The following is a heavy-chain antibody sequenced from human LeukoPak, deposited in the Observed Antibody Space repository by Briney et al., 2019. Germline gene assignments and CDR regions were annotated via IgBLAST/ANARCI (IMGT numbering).Heavy chain of an antibody. CDR1: GFTFSSYV. CDR3: AKHDGAAVAGIFDY. CDR2: ISGSGGST. Sequence: RGALRVSCAAPGFTFSSYVTCSGRQTPRKGLEWVSAISGSGGSTYYADSVKGRFTISRDNSKNTLYLQMNSLRAEDTAVYYCAKHDGAAVAGIFDYWGQGTLVTVSS. V-gene: IGHV3-23*01. D-gene: IGHD6-19*01. J-gene: IGHJ4*02.